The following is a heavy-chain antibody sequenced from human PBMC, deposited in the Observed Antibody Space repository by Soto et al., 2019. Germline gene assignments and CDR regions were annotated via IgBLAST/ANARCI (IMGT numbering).Heavy chain of an antibody. CDR1: GFIFRNYA. CDR2: ITLSGGSA. V-gene: IGHV3-23*01. Sequence: GGSLRLSCAASGFIFRNYAMSWVRQAPGEGLEWVSVITLSGGSAYYADSVKGRFTISRDNSQNTLYLQMNSLRAEDTAVYYCAKFGDYYYSLFDYWGQGTPVTVSS. J-gene: IGHJ4*02. CDR3: AKFGDYYYSLFDY. D-gene: IGHD3-22*01.